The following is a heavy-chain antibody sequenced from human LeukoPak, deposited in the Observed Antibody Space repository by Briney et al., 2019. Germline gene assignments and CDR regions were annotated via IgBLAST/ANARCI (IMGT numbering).Heavy chain of an antibody. CDR1: GGSISSYY. CDR2: IYYSGST. V-gene: IGHV4-59*12. CDR3: ARGRDYGDYPLGY. J-gene: IGHJ4*02. Sequence: KPSETLSLTCTVSGGSISSYYWSWIRQPPGKGLEWIGYIYYSGSTNYNPSLKSRVTISVDTSKNQFSLKLSSVTAADTAVYYCARGRDYGDYPLGYWGQGTLVTVSS. D-gene: IGHD4-17*01.